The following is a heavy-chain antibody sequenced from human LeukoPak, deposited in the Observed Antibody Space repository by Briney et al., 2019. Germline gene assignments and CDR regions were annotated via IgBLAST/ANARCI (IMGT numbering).Heavy chain of an antibody. Sequence: SETLSLTCTVSGGSVSSGSYYWDWIRQPPGKGLEWIGYIYYSGSTNYNPSLNSRVTISLDTSKNQFSLKLSSVTAADTAVFYCARGYSSIRGWFDPWGQGTPVTVSS. V-gene: IGHV4-61*01. CDR2: IYYSGST. D-gene: IGHD6-13*01. CDR3: ARGYSSIRGWFDP. J-gene: IGHJ5*02. CDR1: GGSVSSGSYY.